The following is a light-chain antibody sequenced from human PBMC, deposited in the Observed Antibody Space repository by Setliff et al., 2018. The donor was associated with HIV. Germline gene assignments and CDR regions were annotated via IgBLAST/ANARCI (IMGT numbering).Light chain of an antibody. CDR1: SSNIGSNY. J-gene: IGLJ1*01. CDR3: VAWDDSLSAYV. CDR2: KNN. V-gene: IGLV1-47*01. Sequence: QSVLTQPPSASGTPGQRVTISCSGSSSNIGSNYVYWYQQLPGTAPKLLIYKNNKRPSGVPDRFSGSKSGTSASLAISGLRSEDEDDYYCVAWDDSLSAYVFGTGTKV.